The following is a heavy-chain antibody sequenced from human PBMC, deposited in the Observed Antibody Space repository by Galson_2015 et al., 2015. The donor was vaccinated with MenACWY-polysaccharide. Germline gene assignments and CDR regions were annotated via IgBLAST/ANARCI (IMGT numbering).Heavy chain of an antibody. J-gene: IGHJ6*02. CDR1: GYTFTTYA. Sequence: SVKVSCKASGYTFTTYAINWVRQAPGQGLEWMGWIGGYSGDTNYAQHLQGRVAMTRDTSNSTAYTEMSSLRSEDTAVYYCARLVWPGAHSIEYYCGMDVWGQGSTVTVSS. CDR2: IGGYSGDT. D-gene: IGHD5/OR15-5a*01. V-gene: IGHV1-18*04. CDR3: ARLVWPGAHSIEYYCGMDV.